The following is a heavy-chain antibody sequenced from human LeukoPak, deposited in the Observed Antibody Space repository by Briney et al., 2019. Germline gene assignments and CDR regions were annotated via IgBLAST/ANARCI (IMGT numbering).Heavy chain of an antibody. D-gene: IGHD2-15*01. J-gene: IGHJ4*02. CDR3: ARGPGYCSGGSCSYFDY. Sequence: GSLRLSCAASGFTFSSYAMSWVRQAPGKGLEWVSGISGSGVRIYYADSVKGRFTISRDKSKNTLYLQMNSLRAEDTAVYYCARGPGYCSGGSCSYFDYWGQGTLVTVSS. V-gene: IGHV3-23*01. CDR1: GFTFSSYA. CDR2: ISGSGVRI.